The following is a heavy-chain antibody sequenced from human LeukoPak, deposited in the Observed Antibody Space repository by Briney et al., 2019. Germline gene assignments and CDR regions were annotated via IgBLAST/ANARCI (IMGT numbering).Heavy chain of an antibody. CDR1: GYTFTGYY. J-gene: IGHJ3*02. CDR3: ARGGLVGAFDI. CDR2: INPNSGGT. Sequence: ASVKVSCKASGYTFTGYYMHWVRQAPGQGLEWMGWINPNSGGTNYAQKLQGRVTMTRDTSISTAYMELSKLRSNDTAVYYCARGGLVGAFDIWGQGTMVTVSS. D-gene: IGHD3-16*01. V-gene: IGHV1-2*02.